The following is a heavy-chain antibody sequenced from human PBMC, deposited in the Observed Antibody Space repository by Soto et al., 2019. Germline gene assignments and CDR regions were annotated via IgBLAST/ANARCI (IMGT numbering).Heavy chain of an antibody. V-gene: IGHV3-13*01. Sequence: PGGSLRLSCAASGFTFSSYDMHWVRQATGKGLEWVSAIGTAGDTYYPGSVKGRFTISRENAKNSLYLQMNSLRAGDTALYYCARGWLATGGSLSYMHVWGKATTVTGSS. CDR1: GFTFSSYD. D-gene: IGHD6-13*01. CDR2: IGTAGDT. CDR3: ARGWLATGGSLSYMHV. J-gene: IGHJ6*03.